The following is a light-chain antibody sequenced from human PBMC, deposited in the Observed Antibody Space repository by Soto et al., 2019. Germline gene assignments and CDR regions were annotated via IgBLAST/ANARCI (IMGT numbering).Light chain of an antibody. J-gene: IGKJ4*01. Sequence: DILMTQSPDSLAVSLGERATINCKSSQTVLYSSNNNNYLAWYQQKPGQPPKLLISWASTRESGVPDRFSGSGSGTDFTLTISSLQAEDVAVCYCHQYYNTPLTFGGGTKVEIK. CDR2: WAS. CDR3: HQYYNTPLT. V-gene: IGKV4-1*01. CDR1: QTVLYSSNNNNY.